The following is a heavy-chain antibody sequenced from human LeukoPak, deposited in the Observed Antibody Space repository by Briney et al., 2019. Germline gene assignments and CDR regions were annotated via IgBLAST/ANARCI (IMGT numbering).Heavy chain of an antibody. V-gene: IGHV1-18*04. CDR3: ATSRGYSYGDYFDY. J-gene: IGHJ4*02. D-gene: IGHD5-18*01. CDR1: GYTFTSYG. Sequence: ASVKASCKASGYTFTSYGISWVRQAPGQGLEWMGWISAYNGNTNYAQKLQGRVTMTTDTSTSTAYMELRSLRSDDTAVYYCATSRGYSYGDYFDYWGQGTLVTVSS. CDR2: ISAYNGNT.